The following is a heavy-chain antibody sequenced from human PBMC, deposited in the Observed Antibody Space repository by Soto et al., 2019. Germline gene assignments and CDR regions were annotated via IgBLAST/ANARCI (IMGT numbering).Heavy chain of an antibody. CDR1: GYTFTSYG. V-gene: IGHV1-18*01. D-gene: IGHD1-1*01. Sequence: QVHLVQSGAEVKKPGASVKVSCKASGYTFTSYGITWVRQAPGQGLEWMGWISAHNGNTDYAQKLQGRVIVTRDTSTSTAYMELRGLGSDDPAVYYCARGRYGDYWGQGALVTVSS. CDR3: ARGRYGDY. CDR2: ISAHNGNT. J-gene: IGHJ4*02.